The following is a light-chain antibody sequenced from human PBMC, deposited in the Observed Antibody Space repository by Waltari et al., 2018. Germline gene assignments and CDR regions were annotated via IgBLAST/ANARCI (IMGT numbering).Light chain of an antibody. J-gene: IGKJ1*01. CDR1: QSISRT. CDR3: QHYLRLPVT. V-gene: IGKV3-20*01. Sequence: SCRASQSISRTLVWYQKKPGQAPRLLIYAASTRATGIPDRFSGSGSGTDFSLTISRLEPEDFAVYYCQHYLRLPVTFGQGTKMEIK. CDR2: AAS.